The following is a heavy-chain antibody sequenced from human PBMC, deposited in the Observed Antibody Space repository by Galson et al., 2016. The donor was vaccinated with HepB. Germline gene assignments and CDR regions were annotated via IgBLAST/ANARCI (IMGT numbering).Heavy chain of an antibody. CDR2: IFWNDDK. V-gene: IGHV2-5*01. J-gene: IGHJ4*02. CDR3: ARFGTEITPGGPFDA. CDR1: GFSLRTSGVG. Sequence: PALVTPTQTLTLTCTFSGFSLRTSGVGVGWIRQPPGRALEWLALIFWNDDKRYSPSLKSRLTITEDTSKNHVILTVTNMDPVDTATYYWARFGTEITPGGPFDAWGQGTLVTVSS. D-gene: IGHD4-23*01.